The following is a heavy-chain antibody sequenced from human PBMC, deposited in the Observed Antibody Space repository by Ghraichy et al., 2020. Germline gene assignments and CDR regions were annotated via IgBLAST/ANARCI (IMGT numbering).Heavy chain of an antibody. CDR1: GYTFTSYD. D-gene: IGHD3-3*01. Sequence: ASVNVSCKASGYTFTSYDINWVRQATGQGLEWMGWMNPNSGNTGYAQKFQGRVTMTRNTSISTAYMELSSLRSEDTAVYYCARALRGPDFWSGYYVGNYYGMDVWGQGTTVTVSS. V-gene: IGHV1-8*01. J-gene: IGHJ6*02. CDR2: MNPNSGNT. CDR3: ARALRGPDFWSGYYVGNYYGMDV.